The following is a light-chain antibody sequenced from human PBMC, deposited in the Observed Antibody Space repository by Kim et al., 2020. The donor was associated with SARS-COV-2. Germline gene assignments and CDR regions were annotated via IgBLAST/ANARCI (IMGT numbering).Light chain of an antibody. CDR2: KDT. J-gene: IGLJ2*01. Sequence: YELTQPPSISVSPGQTATITCSGDALPKKYCYWYHQRPGQAPLLVIYKDTERPSGIPDRFSGSRSGTTVTLSISGVQAEDEGDYYCQSADTSDTVIFGG. CDR3: QSADTSDTVI. V-gene: IGLV3-25*03. CDR1: ALPKKY.